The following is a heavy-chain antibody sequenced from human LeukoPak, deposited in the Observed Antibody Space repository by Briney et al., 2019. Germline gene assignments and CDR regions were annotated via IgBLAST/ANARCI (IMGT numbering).Heavy chain of an antibody. CDR2: TYYRSKWYN. CDR3: TRSSAGSLPDKY. CDR1: GDSASSNSAT. D-gene: IGHD1-26*01. V-gene: IGHV6-1*01. Sequence: SQTLSLTCAISGDSASSNSATWNWIRQSPSRGLEWLGRTYYRSKWYNDYAVSVKSRMTINPDTSKNQFSLQLNSVTPEDTAVYYCTRSSAGSLPDKYWGRGTLVTVSS. J-gene: IGHJ4*02.